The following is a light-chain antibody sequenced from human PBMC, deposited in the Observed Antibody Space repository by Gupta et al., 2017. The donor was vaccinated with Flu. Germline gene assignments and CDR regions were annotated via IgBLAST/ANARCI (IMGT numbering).Light chain of an antibody. J-gene: IGKJ2*01. V-gene: IGKV2-30*02. CDR2: KGS. Sequence: DVVLTQSPLSLPVSVGQPASISCRSSQSLVHSDGNTYLNWFQQRPGQSPRRIIYKGSKRDSGYTDRFSGSGEGKDFTLKSSRGEDEDGGGYYGIQGKPWYTFGQGTKMEI. CDR1: QSLVHSDGNTY. CDR3: IQGKPWYT.